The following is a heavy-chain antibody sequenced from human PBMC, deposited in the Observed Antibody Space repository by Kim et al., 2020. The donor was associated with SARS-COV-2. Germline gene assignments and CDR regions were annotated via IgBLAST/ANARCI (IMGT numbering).Heavy chain of an antibody. D-gene: IGHD6-13*01. CDR2: ISAYNGNT. CDR1: GYTFTSYG. J-gene: IGHJ5*02. CDR3: ATSPGIAAAGTPQFNWFDP. Sequence: ASVKVSCKASGYTFTSYGISWVRQAPGQGLEWMGWISAYNGNTNYAQKLQGRVTMTTDTSTSTAYMELRSLRSDDTAVYYCATSPGIAAAGTPQFNWFDPWGQGTLVTVSS. V-gene: IGHV1-18*04.